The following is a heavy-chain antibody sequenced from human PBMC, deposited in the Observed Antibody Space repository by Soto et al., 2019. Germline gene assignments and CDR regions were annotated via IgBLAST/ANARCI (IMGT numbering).Heavy chain of an antibody. CDR3: ARDRCSSTSCASGYWYFDL. CDR2: IIPVLGLP. V-gene: IGHV1-69*04. CDR1: GGTFSSYS. D-gene: IGHD2-2*01. Sequence: QVQLVQSGAEVKKPESSGKVSCNAYGGTFSSYSISWMRQAPGQGLERIGRIIPVLGLPNYAQKFQGRLTITADKSTSTAYMELRSLRSEDTAVYYCARDRCSSTSCASGYWYFDLWGRGTLVTVSS. J-gene: IGHJ2*01.